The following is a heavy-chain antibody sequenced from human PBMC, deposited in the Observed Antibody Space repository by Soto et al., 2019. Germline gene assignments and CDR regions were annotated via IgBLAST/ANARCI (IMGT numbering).Heavy chain of an antibody. D-gene: IGHD3-22*01. Sequence: XGALKLSCSAAGFTLSSYAMHWVRQAPGKGLEYVSAISSNGGSTYYADSVKGRFTISRDNSKNTLYLQMSSLRAEDTAVYYCAMIVVSWGQGTLVTVSS. CDR3: AMIVVS. J-gene: IGHJ5*02. V-gene: IGHV3-64D*06. CDR1: GFTLSSYA. CDR2: ISSNGGST.